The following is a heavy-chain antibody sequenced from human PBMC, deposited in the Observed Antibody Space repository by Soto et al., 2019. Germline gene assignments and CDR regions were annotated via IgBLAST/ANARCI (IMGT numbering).Heavy chain of an antibody. J-gene: IGHJ5*02. CDR1: GFTFSSYA. V-gene: IGHV3-23*01. Sequence: GGSLRLSCAASGFTFSSYAMSWVRQAPGKGLEWVSAISGSGGSTYYADSVKGRFTISRDNSKNTLYLQMNSLRAEDTAVYYCAKDRGIVLVPARTGPLDWFDPWGQGTLVTVSS. CDR3: AKDRGIVLVPARTGPLDWFDP. CDR2: ISGSGGST. D-gene: IGHD2-2*01.